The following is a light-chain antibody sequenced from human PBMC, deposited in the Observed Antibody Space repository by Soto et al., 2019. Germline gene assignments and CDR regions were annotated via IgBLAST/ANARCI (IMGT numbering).Light chain of an antibody. Sequence: DIVMTQTPLSLSVTPGQPASISCKSSQSLLHSDGKTYLYWYLQKPGQPPQLLIYEVSNRFSGVPDRFSGSGSGTDFTLTISSLQPEDVAAYYCQKYNSAPLTFGGGTKVEIK. J-gene: IGKJ4*01. CDR3: QKYNSAPLT. CDR1: QSLLHSDGKTY. V-gene: IGKV2D-29*01. CDR2: EVS.